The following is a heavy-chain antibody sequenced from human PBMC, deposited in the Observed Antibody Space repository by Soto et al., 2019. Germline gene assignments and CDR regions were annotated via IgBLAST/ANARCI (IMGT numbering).Heavy chain of an antibody. Sequence: SETLSLTCTVSGGSISRCYWSWIRQPPGKGLEWIGYIYYSGSTNYNPSLKSRVTISVDTSKNQFSLKLSSVTAADTAVYYCAREGMAAAGMGYDAFDIWGQGTMVTVSS. V-gene: IGHV4-59*01. CDR1: GGSISRCY. J-gene: IGHJ3*02. CDR3: AREGMAAAGMGYDAFDI. CDR2: IYYSGST. D-gene: IGHD6-13*01.